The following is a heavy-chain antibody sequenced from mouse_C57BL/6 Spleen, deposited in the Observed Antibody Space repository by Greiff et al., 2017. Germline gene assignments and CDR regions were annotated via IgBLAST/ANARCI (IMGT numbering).Heavy chain of an antibody. CDR3: ARPSIYDGYGAWFAY. V-gene: IGHV1-81*01. J-gene: IGHJ3*01. CDR2: IYPRSGNT. CDR1: GYTFTSYG. D-gene: IGHD2-3*01. Sequence: VQLQESGAELARPGASVKLSCKASGYTFTSYGISWVKQRTGQGLEWIGEIYPRSGNTYYNEKFKGKATLTADKSSSTAYMELRSLTSEDSAVYFCARPSIYDGYGAWFAYWGQGTLVTVSA.